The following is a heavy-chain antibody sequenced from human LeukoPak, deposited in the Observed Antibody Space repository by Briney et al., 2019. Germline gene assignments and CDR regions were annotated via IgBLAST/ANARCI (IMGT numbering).Heavy chain of an antibody. Sequence: PPGGSLRLSCAASGFTFSTFAMIWVRQPPGKGLEWVSSIFPSGGEIHYADSVRGRFTISRDSSKSTLSLQMNSLRAEDTAIYYCARAQAGHGYGGLDYWGQGTLVTVSS. CDR1: GFTFSTFA. J-gene: IGHJ4*02. D-gene: IGHD4-23*01. CDR2: IFPSGGEI. CDR3: ARAQAGHGYGGLDY. V-gene: IGHV3-23*01.